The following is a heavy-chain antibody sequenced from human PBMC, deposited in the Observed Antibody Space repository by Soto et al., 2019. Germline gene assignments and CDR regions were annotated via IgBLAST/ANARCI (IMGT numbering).Heavy chain of an antibody. CDR1: GGSIRSGGFH. D-gene: IGHD3-10*01. CDR2: IYYTGST. J-gene: IGHJ4*02. Sequence: QVQLQESGPGLVKPSQTLSLTCTVSGGSIRSGGFHWGWIRQHPGQGLEWIGYIYYTGSTYYNPSLQSRVTISVDTSKNQFSLTLSSVTAADTAVYYCARKRWSGGLHHFDSWGQGTLVTVSS. V-gene: IGHV4-31*03. CDR3: ARKRWSGGLHHFDS.